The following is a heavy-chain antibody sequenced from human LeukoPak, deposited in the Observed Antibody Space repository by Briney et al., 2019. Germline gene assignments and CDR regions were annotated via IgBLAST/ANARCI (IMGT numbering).Heavy chain of an antibody. Sequence: GGSLRLSCAASGFTFSSYSMNWVRQAPGKGLEWVSSISSSSSYIYYADSVKGRFTISRGNAKNSLYLQMNSLRAEGTAVYYCARDDILTGQPWNYWGQGTLVTVSS. CDR2: ISSSSSYI. CDR1: GFTFSSYS. CDR3: ARDDILTGQPWNY. D-gene: IGHD3-9*01. V-gene: IGHV3-21*01. J-gene: IGHJ4*02.